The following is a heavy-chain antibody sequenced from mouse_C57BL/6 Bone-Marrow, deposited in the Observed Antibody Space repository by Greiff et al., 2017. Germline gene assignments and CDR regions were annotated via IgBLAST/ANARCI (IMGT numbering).Heavy chain of an antibody. Sequence: EVKLMESGGGLVKPGGSLKLSCAASGFTFSSYAMSWVRQTPEKRLEWVATISDGGSYTYYPDNVKGRFTIYRDNAKNNLYLQMSHLKSEDTAMYYCARASWDWYFDVWGTGTTVTVSS. CDR1: GFTFSSYA. J-gene: IGHJ1*03. CDR2: ISDGGSYT. CDR3: ARASWDWYFDV. D-gene: IGHD4-1*01. V-gene: IGHV5-4*03.